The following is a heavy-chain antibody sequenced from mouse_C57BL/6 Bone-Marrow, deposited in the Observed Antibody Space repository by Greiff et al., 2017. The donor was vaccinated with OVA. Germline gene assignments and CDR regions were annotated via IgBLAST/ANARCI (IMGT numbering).Heavy chain of an antibody. J-gene: IGHJ2*01. Sequence: VKLQESGAELARPGASVKLSCKASGYTFTSYGISWVKQRTGQGLEWIGEIYPRSGNTYYNEKFKSKATLTVDKPSSTAYMQLSSLTSEDSAVYYCARSGTAQAYYFDYWGQGTTLTVSS. CDR2: IYPRSGNT. V-gene: IGHV1-81*01. CDR3: ARSGTAQAYYFDY. D-gene: IGHD3-2*02. CDR1: GYTFTSYG.